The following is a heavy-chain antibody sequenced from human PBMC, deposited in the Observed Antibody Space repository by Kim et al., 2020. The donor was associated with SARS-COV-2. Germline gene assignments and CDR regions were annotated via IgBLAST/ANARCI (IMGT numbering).Heavy chain of an antibody. Sequence: GGSLRLSCAASGFTFSSYAMSWVRQAPGKGLEWVSAISGSGGSTYYADSVKGRFTISRDNSKNTLYLQMNSLRAEDTAVYYCAKETTMIVVVITVDLYFDLWGRGTLVTVSS. D-gene: IGHD3-22*01. CDR2: ISGSGGST. CDR1: GFTFSSYA. J-gene: IGHJ2*01. CDR3: AKETTMIVVVITVDLYFDL. V-gene: IGHV3-23*01.